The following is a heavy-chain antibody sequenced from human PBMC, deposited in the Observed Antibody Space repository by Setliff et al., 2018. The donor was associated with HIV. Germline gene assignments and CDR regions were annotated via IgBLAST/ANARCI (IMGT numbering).Heavy chain of an antibody. J-gene: IGHJ4*02. Sequence: SETLSLTCTVSGGSISSYYWSWIRQPPGKGLEWIGYIYYSGSTNYNPSLKSRVTISVDTSKNQFSLKLSSVTAADTAVYYCARGDYASPPLFMGYWGQGTLVTVSS. D-gene: IGHD4-17*01. CDR1: GGSISSYY. CDR2: IYYSGST. V-gene: IGHV4-59*01. CDR3: ARGDYASPPLFMGY.